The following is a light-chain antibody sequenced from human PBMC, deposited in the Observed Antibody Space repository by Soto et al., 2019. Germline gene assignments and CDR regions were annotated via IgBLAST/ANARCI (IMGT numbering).Light chain of an antibody. Sequence: DIQMTQSPSSVSASVGDTVTITCRASQDINRRLAWFQQQPGRPPKYVIQAATMLQSGFPSRFAGSGSGRDFTLTIHTLQPEDSATYYCLQVANFPRTFGQGTKVE. CDR1: QDINRR. V-gene: IGKV1-12*01. CDR3: LQVANFPRT. CDR2: AAT. J-gene: IGKJ1*01.